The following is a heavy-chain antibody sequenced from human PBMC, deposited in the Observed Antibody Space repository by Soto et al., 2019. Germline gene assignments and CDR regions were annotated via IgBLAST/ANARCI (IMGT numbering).Heavy chain of an antibody. CDR3: ARDSRYCSSTSCFPPSYYYYYMDV. J-gene: IGHJ6*03. V-gene: IGHV1-18*01. CDR1: GYTFNRYG. Sequence: ASVKVSCKASGYTFNRYGISWVRQAPGQGLEWMGWISAYSGNTNYAQKLQGRVTMTTDTSTSTAYMELRSLRSDDTAVYYCARDSRYCSSTSCFPPSYYYYYMDVWGKGTTVTVSS. D-gene: IGHD2-2*01. CDR2: ISAYSGNT.